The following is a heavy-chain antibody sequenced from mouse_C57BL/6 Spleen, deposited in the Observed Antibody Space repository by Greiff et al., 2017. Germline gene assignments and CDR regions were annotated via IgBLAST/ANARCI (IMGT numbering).Heavy chain of an antibody. Sequence: QVQLQQPGAELVKPGASVKMSCKASGYTFTSYWITWVKQRPGQGLEWIGDIYPGSGSTNYNEKFKSKATLTVDTSSSTAYMQLSSLTSEDSAVYYCERLIDYDSYADYWYVDVWGTGTTVTVSS. J-gene: IGHJ1*03. CDR2: IYPGSGST. CDR1: GYTFTSYW. CDR3: ERLIDYDSYADYWYVDV. D-gene: IGHD2-1*01. V-gene: IGHV1-55*01.